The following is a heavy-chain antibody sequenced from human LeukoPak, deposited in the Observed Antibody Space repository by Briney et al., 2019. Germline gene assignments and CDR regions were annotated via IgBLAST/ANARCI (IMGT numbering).Heavy chain of an antibody. J-gene: IGHJ5*01. CDR3: ARLLHDWFDS. Sequence: SETLSLTCTVSGDSINSYYWSWIRQPPGKGLEWLGYTYYRGSANYNPSLKSRVTISIDTSKNQFSLKLTSVTAADTAVYYCARLLHDWFDSWGQGTLVTVPS. V-gene: IGHV4-59*08. D-gene: IGHD4-11*01. CDR1: GDSINSYY. CDR2: TYYRGSA.